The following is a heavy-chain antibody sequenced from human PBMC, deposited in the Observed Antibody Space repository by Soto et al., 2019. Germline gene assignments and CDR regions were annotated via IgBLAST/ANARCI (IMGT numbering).Heavy chain of an antibody. CDR1: GFPFDDFA. Sequence: GGSLRLSCTGSGFPFDDFAINWVRQAPGKGLEWVAVISYDGSNKYYADSVKGRFTISRDNSKNTLYLQMNSLRAEDTAVYYCAKVASRGGSGYYYPYFDYWGQGTLVTVSS. CDR3: AKVASRGGSGYYYPYFDY. V-gene: IGHV3-30*04. CDR2: ISYDGSNK. D-gene: IGHD3-22*01. J-gene: IGHJ4*02.